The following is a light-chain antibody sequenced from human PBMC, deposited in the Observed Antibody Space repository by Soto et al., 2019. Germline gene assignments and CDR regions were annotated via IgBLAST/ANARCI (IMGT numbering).Light chain of an antibody. Sequence: EIVMTQSPATLSVSPGERATLSCRASQSVSSNLAWYQQKPGQAPRLLIYGASTRATGIPARFSGSGSGTEFTLTISRLQSEDFPVYYCQQYNNWPPWTFGQGTRVEIK. V-gene: IGKV3-15*01. CDR1: QSVSSN. J-gene: IGKJ1*01. CDR2: GAS. CDR3: QQYNNWPPWT.